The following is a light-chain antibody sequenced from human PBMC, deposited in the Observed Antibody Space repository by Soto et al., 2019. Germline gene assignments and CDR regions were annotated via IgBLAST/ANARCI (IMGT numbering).Light chain of an antibody. Sequence: EIVVTQSPLSLAVTPGEPASISCRYSQSLLYSDGYTYLDGYLQKPGQSPQAMIYLGSNRASGVPDRFSVSGSGTDFTLKISRVEAEDVVVYYGMQVLQTPWTFGQGTKVEIK. CDR3: MQVLQTPWT. V-gene: IGKV2-28*01. J-gene: IGKJ1*01. CDR2: LGS. CDR1: QSLLYSDGYTY.